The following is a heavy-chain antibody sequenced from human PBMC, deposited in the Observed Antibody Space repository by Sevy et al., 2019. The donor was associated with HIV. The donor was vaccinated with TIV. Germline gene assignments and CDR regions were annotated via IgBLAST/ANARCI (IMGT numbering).Heavy chain of an antibody. Sequence: ASVKVSCKASGGTFSSYAISWVRQAPGQGLEWMGGIIPIFGTANYAQKFQGRVTITADESTSTAYMELSSLRSEDTAVYYCARGGGYRILAYCGGDCFYYFDYWGQGTLVTVSS. CDR2: IIPIFGTA. CDR3: ARGGGYRILAYCGGDCFYYFDY. D-gene: IGHD2-21*02. J-gene: IGHJ4*02. CDR1: GGTFSSYA. V-gene: IGHV1-69*13.